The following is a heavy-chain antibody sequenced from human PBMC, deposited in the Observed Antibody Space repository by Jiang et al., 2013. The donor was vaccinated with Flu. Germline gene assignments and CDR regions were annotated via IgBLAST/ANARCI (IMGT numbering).Heavy chain of an antibody. CDR3: ARGGTLTIFGVVIEWFDP. CDR1: GYTFTSYG. Sequence: AEVKKPGASVKVSCKASGYTFTSYGISWVRQAPGQGLEWMGWISAYNGNTNYAQKLQGRVTMTTDTSTSTAYMELRSLRSDDTAVYYCARGGTLTIFGVVIEWFDPWGQGTLVTVSS. V-gene: IGHV1-18*01. J-gene: IGHJ5*02. CDR2: ISAYNGNT. D-gene: IGHD3-3*01.